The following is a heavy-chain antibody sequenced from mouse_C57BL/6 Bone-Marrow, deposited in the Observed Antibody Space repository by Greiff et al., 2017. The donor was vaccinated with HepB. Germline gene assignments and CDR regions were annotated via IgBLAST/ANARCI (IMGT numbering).Heavy chain of an antibody. V-gene: IGHV1-9*01. D-gene: IGHD1-1*01. J-gene: IGHJ4*01. CDR3: ARPPGAGYNGRNAMDY. CDR2: ILPGSGST. Sequence: QVQLQQSGAELMKPGASVKLSCTATGYTFTGYWIAWVKQRPGHGLEWIGEILPGSGSTNYNEKFKGKATFSADTSSNTAYMQLSSLTTEDSAIYYCARPPGAGYNGRNAMDYWGQGTSVTVSS. CDR1: GYTFTGYW.